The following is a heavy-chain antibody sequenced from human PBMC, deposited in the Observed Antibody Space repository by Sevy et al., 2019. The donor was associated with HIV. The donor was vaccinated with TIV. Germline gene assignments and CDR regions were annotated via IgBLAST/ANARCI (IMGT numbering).Heavy chain of an antibody. D-gene: IGHD3-16*01. CDR1: GFTLSSYA. J-gene: IGHJ3*02. CDR3: TRETTYYDASGPVPGDI. CDR2: ISDDEILK. Sequence: GGSLRLSCAASGFTLSSYAIHWVRQAPGRGLEWVAIISDDEILKEYTDAVKGRFTISRDNSKNTLYLQMNSLRIEDAALYYCTRETTYYDASGPVPGDIWGQGTMVTVSS. V-gene: IGHV3-30*04.